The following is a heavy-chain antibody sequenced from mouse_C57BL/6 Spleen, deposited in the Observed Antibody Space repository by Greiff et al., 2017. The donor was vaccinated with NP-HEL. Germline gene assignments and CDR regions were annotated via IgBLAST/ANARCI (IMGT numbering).Heavy chain of an antibody. J-gene: IGHJ2*01. CDR3: GWSLGGGYFDY. CDR2: IHPNSGST. Sequence: VQLQQSGAELVKPGASVKLSCKASGYTFTSYWMHWVKQRPGQGLEWIGMIHPNSGSTNYNEKFKSKATLTVDKSSSTAYMQLSSLTSADSAVYYCGWSLGGGYFDYWGQGTTLTVSS. V-gene: IGHV1-64*01. D-gene: IGHD2-3*01. CDR1: GYTFTSYW.